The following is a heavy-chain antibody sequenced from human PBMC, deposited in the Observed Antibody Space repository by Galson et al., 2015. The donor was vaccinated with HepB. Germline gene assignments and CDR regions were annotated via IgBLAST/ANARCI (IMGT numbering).Heavy chain of an antibody. Sequence: SVKVSCKASGYTFTSYVIGWVRQAPGQGLEWLGRISGYNGHTNYAQNLLNKVTMTTDTSTSTAYLELRRLKSDDTAIYYCARGGTGSDYWGQGTLVTVSS. CDR3: ARGGTGSDY. CDR1: GYTFTSYV. CDR2: ISGYNGHT. D-gene: IGHD6-19*01. J-gene: IGHJ4*02. V-gene: IGHV1-18*04.